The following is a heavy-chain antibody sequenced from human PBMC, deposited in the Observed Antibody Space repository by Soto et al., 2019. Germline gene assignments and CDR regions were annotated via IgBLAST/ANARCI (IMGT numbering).Heavy chain of an antibody. CDR3: ARGRYGDY. CDR2: ISAHNGNT. J-gene: IGHJ4*02. V-gene: IGHV1-18*01. Sequence: QVHLVQSGAEVKKPGASVKVSCKGSGYTFTSYGITWVRQAPGQGLEWMGWISAHNGNTDYAQKLQGRVTVTIDTSTSTSYMEMRGMRSDDAAVYYCARGRYGDYWGQGALVTVSS. CDR1: GYTFTSYG. D-gene: IGHD1-1*01.